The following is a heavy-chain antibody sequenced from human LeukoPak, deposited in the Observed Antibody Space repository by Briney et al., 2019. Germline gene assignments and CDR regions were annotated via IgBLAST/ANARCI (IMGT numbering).Heavy chain of an antibody. V-gene: IGHV3-21*01. CDR2: ISSSSYI. CDR3: ARVPSGRPYDSSGPDY. J-gene: IGHJ4*02. D-gene: IGHD3-22*01. CDR1: GFTFSSYS. Sequence: PGGSLRLSCAASGFTFSSYSMNWVRQAPGKGLEWVSSISSSSYIYYADSVKGRFTISRDNAKNSLYLQMNSLRAEDTAVYYCARVPSGRPYDSSGPDYWGQGPLVTVSS.